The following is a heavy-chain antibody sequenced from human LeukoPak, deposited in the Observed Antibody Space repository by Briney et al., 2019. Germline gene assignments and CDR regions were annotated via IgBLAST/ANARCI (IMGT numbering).Heavy chain of an antibody. CDR1: GFTFSDYY. CDR2: ISGSGGTI. D-gene: IGHD3-10*01. J-gene: IGHJ4*02. V-gene: IGHV3-11*04. Sequence: GGSLRLSCAASGFTFSDYYMTWIRQSPEKGLEWVSYISGSGGTIFYADSVKGRFTISRDNAKNSLFLQMNSLRAEDTAVYYCVRARDFIPAFTYGYIDYWGEGILVSVSS. CDR3: VRARDFIPAFTYGYIDY.